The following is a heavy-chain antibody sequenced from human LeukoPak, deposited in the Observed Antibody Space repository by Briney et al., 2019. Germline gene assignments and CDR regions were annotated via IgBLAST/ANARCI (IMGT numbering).Heavy chain of an antibody. CDR3: ARGGYSSSWYYFDY. V-gene: IGHV3-30-3*01. CDR2: ISYDGSNK. CDR1: GFTFSSYA. J-gene: IGHJ4*02. Sequence: GGSLRLSCAASGFTFSSYAMHWVRQAPGKGREWGAVISYDGSNKYYADSVKVRFTISRDNSKNTLYLQMNSLRAEDTAVYYCARGGYSSSWYYFDYWGQGTLVTVSS. D-gene: IGHD6-13*01.